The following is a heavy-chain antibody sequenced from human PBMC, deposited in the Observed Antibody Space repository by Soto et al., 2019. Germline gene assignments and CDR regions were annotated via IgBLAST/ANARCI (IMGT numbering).Heavy chain of an antibody. D-gene: IGHD6-19*01. CDR1: GFNCGSFW. CDR3: ARVLNGQWYFAH. V-gene: IGHV3-74*01. CDR2: VNTDESRT. Sequence: GLLLRHWSGASGFNCGSFWMRWVRQAPGKGLVWVSRVNTDESRTSYADSVKGRFTISRDNAKNTLYLQMNSLRAEDTAVYYCARVLNGQWYFAHWGQGTPVTVTP. J-gene: IGHJ4*02.